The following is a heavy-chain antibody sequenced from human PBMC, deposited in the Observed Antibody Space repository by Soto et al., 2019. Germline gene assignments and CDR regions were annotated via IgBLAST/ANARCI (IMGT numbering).Heavy chain of an antibody. J-gene: IGHJ4*02. V-gene: IGHV3-7*02. D-gene: IGHD3-10*01. CDR1: GFTFSTYW. Sequence: EVPLVESGGGLVQPGGSLRLSCAASGFTFSTYWMSWVRQAPGKGLERVATIKQDGSERYYVDSVKGRFTISRDNAKDQLYLQMNSLRAEDTAVYYCASSTWFGVSDYGGQGTLVTVSS. CDR2: IKQDGSER. CDR3: ASSTWFGVSDY.